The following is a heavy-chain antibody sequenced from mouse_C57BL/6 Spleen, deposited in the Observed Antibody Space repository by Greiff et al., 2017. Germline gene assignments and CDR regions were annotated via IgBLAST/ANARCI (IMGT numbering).Heavy chain of an antibody. CDR1: GFTFTVYY. Sequence: EVKLVESGGGLVQPGGSLSLSCAASGFTFTVYYMCWVRQPPGKALEWLGFIRNKANGYTTEYSASVKGRFTISRDKSQSILYLQMNALRAEDSATYYCARYYYGSSPWFAYWGQGTLVTVSA. CDR3: ARYYYGSSPWFAY. CDR2: IRNKANGYTT. V-gene: IGHV7-3*01. D-gene: IGHD1-1*01. J-gene: IGHJ3*01.